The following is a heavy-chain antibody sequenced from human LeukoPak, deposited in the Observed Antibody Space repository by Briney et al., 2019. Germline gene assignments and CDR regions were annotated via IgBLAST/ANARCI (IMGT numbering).Heavy chain of an antibody. J-gene: IGHJ4*02. CDR1: GFTFSSYA. CDR2: ISGSGGST. V-gene: IGHV3-23*01. Sequence: GGSLRLSCAASGFTFSSYAMSWVRQAPGKGLEWVSAISGSGGSTYYADSVKGRFTISRDNSKNTLYLQVNSLRAEDTAIYYCARDERLLSFLKWGQGTLVTVSS. D-gene: IGHD3-3*01. CDR3: ARDERLLSFLK.